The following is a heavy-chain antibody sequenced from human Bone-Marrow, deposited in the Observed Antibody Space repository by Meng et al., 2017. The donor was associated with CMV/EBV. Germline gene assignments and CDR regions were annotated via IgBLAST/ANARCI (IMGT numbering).Heavy chain of an antibody. V-gene: IGHV3-49*04. CDR2: IRSKAYGGTT. D-gene: IGHD6-13*01. CDR3: TTPGSSPLDY. CDR1: GFTFGDYA. Sequence: GESLKISCTASGFTFGDYAMSWVRQAPGKGLEWVGFIRSKAYGGTTDYAAPVKGRFTISRDDSKNTLYLQMNSLKTEDTAVYYCTTPGSSPLDYWGQGTLVTVSS. J-gene: IGHJ4*02.